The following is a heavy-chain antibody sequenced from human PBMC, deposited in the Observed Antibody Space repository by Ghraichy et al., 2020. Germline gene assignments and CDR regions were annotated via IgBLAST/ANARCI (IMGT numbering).Heavy chain of an antibody. Sequence: GGSLRLSCATSGFTFSRYGLHWVRQAPGKGLEWVAFIRHDGSSKYYADSVKGRFTISRDSSTNTLYLQMNSLRADDAAVYFCAEGDANVISSVFKIWGQGTMVTVSS. CDR1: GFTFSRYG. CDR3: AEGDANVISSVFKI. V-gene: IGHV3-30*02. D-gene: IGHD2-21*01. CDR2: IRHDGSSK. J-gene: IGHJ3*02.